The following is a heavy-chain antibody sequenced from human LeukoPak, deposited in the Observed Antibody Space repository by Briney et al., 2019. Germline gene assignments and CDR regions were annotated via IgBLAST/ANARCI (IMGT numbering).Heavy chain of an antibody. J-gene: IGHJ6*02. CDR3: ARENPGTYCSGGSCYYYYYGMDV. CDR2: INPSGGST. Sequence: ASVKVSCKASGYTFTSYYMHWVRQAPGQGLEWMGIINPSGGSTSYAQKFQGRVTMTRDTSTSTVYMELSSLRSEDTAVYYCARENPGTYCSGGSCYYYYYGMDVWGQGTTVTVSS. D-gene: IGHD2-15*01. CDR1: GYTFTSYY. V-gene: IGHV1-46*01.